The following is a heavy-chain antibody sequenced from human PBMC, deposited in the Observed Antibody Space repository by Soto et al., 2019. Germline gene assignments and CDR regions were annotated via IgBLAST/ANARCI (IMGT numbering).Heavy chain of an antibody. D-gene: IGHD3-3*01. Sequence: QVQLVESGGGVVQPGRSLRLSCAASGFTFSSYAMHWVRQAPGKGLEWVAVISYDGSNKYYADSVKGRFTISRDNSKNTLYLQMNSLRAEDTAVYYCARGFADSYYYGMDVW. CDR2: ISYDGSNK. CDR3: ARGFADSYYYGMDV. CDR1: GFTFSSYA. V-gene: IGHV3-30-3*01. J-gene: IGHJ6*01.